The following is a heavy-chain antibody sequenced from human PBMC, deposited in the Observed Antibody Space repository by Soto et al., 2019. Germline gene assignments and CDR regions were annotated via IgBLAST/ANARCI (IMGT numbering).Heavy chain of an antibody. CDR3: ARGWGKYFGVNDF. CDR2: IYSGGST. Sequence: GGSLRLSCAASGFTVSSNYMSWVRQAPGKGLEWVSVIYSGGSTYYADSVKGRFTISRDNSKNTLYLQMNSLTSDDTAVYYCARGWGKYFGVNDFWGQGTLVTVSS. CDR1: GFTVSSNY. J-gene: IGHJ4*02. D-gene: IGHD2-8*01. V-gene: IGHV3-53*05.